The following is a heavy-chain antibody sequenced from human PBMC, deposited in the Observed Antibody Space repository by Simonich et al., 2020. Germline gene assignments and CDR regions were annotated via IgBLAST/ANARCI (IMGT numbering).Heavy chain of an antibody. CDR2: MNSEGSST. Sequence: EVQLVESGGGLVQPGGSLRFSCAAFGFTFSSYWMHLVRQAPGKGLVWSSPMNSEGSSTSYADSEKGRFTISRDNAKNTLYLQMNSLRAEDTAVYYCARDYSNYDAFDIWGQGTMVTVSS. CDR3: ARDYSNYDAFDI. D-gene: IGHD4-4*01. J-gene: IGHJ3*02. V-gene: IGHV3-74*01. CDR1: GFTFSSYW.